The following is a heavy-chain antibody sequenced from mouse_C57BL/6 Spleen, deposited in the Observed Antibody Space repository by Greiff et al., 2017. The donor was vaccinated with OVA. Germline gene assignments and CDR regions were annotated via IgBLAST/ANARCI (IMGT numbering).Heavy chain of an antibody. J-gene: IGHJ2*01. CDR2: ISDGGSYT. V-gene: IGHV5-4*01. D-gene: IGHD1-1*01. Sequence: EVNLVESGGGLVKPGGSLKLSCAASGFTFSSYAMSWVRQTPEKRLEWVATISDGGSYTYYPDNVKGRFTISRDNAKNNLYLQMSHLKSEDTAMYYCARDHYGSRDYWGQGTTLTVSS. CDR1: GFTFSSYA. CDR3: ARDHYGSRDY.